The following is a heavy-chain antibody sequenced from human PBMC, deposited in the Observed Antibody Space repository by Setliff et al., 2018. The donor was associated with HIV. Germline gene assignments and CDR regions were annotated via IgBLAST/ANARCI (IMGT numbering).Heavy chain of an antibody. J-gene: IGHJ5*02. CDR1: GGTFTSYD. CDR2: MNPNSGNT. D-gene: IGHD3-10*01. V-gene: IGHV1-8*02. CDR3: ARGGYYYGSGKGNWFDP. Sequence: ASVKVSCKASGGTFTSYDINWVRQATGQGLEWVGWMNPNSGNTGYAQKFQGRVTMTRNTSISTAYMELSSLRSEDTAVYYCARGGYYYGSGKGNWFDPWGQGTLVTVSS.